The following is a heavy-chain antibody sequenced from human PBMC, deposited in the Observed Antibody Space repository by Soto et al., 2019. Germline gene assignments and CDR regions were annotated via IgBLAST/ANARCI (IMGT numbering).Heavy chain of an antibody. CDR2: IYPGDSDT. D-gene: IGHD3-22*01. CDR3: ARRPHYYDSSGYFPYYFDY. Sequence: PWESLTISCTGSGDSFTRYWIGWVRQMPGKGLEWMGIIYPGDSDTRYSPSFQGQVTISADKSISTAYLQWSSLKASDTAMYYCARRPHYYDSSGYFPYYFDYWGQGTLVTVSS. J-gene: IGHJ4*02. V-gene: IGHV5-51*01. CDR1: GDSFTRYW.